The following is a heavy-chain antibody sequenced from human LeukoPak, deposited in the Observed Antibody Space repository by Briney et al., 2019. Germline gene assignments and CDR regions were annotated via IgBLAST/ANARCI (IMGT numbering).Heavy chain of an antibody. V-gene: IGHV1-69*13. CDR1: GGTFSSYA. Sequence: ASVKVSCKASGGTFSSYAISWVRQAPGQGFEWMGGFIPIFGTANYAQKFQGRVTITADESTSTAYMELSSLRSEDTAVYYCARSSYYDILTRIDYWGQGTLVTVSS. J-gene: IGHJ4*02. CDR2: FIPIFGTA. CDR3: ARSSYYDILTRIDY. D-gene: IGHD3-9*01.